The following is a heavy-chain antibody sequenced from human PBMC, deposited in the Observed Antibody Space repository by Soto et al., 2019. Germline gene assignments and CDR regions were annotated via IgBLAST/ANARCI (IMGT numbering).Heavy chain of an antibody. CDR2: LIPLLRTP. V-gene: IGHV1-69*01. CDR3: ATDSTVASD. Sequence: QVQLEQSEAEVKKPGSSVKVSCKSSGGSVGSLPVSWVRQAPGQGLEWMGGLIPLLRTPNVAPKFQDRMTINGDASMELSGLTSDDTAVYYCATDSTVASDWGPGTLVIVSS. D-gene: IGHD2-21*02. CDR1: GGSVGSLP. J-gene: IGHJ4*02.